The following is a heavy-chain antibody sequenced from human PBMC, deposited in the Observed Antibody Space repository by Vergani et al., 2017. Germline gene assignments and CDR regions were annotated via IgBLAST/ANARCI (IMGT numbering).Heavy chain of an antibody. CDR1: GFTFSSYW. CDR3: ARDSIVVVPAATDAFDI. D-gene: IGHD2-2*01. J-gene: IGHJ3*02. Sequence: EVQLVESGGGLVQPGGSLRLSCAASGFTFSSYWMHWVRQAPGKGLVWVSRINSDGSSTSYADSVKGRFTISRDNAKNSLYLQMNSLRAEDTAVYYCARDSIVVVPAATDAFDIWGQGTMVTVSS. V-gene: IGHV3-74*01. CDR2: INSDGSST.